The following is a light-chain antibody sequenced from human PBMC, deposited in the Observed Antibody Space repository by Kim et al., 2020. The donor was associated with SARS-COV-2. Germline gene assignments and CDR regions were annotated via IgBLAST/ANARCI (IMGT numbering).Light chain of an antibody. CDR1: QSVLYSSNNKNY. CDR2: WAS. Sequence: DIVMTQSPDSLAVSLGERATINCKSSQSVLYSSNNKNYLAWYQQKPGQPPKLLIYWASTRESGVPDRFSGSGSGTDFTLTISSLQAEDVAVYYGQQYYSTPRTFGQETKVDIK. J-gene: IGKJ1*01. CDR3: QQYYSTPRT. V-gene: IGKV4-1*01.